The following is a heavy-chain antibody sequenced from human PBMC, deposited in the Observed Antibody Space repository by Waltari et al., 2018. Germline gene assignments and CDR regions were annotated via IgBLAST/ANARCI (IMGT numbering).Heavy chain of an antibody. Sequence: QVQLVQSGAEVKKPGASVKVSCKVSGYTLTELSMHWVRQAPGKGLEWMGGLDGEDGETIYAKKVQGRVTMTEDTSTDTAYMELRSLRAEDTAVYYCATEFTDRDAFDIWGQGTMVTVSS. V-gene: IGHV1-24*01. J-gene: IGHJ3*02. CDR2: LDGEDGET. CDR3: ATEFTDRDAFDI. CDR1: GYTLTELS.